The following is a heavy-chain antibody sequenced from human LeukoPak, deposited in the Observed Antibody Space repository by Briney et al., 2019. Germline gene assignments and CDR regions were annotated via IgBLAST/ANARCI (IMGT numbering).Heavy chain of an antibody. V-gene: IGHV4-39*01. Sequence: SETLSLTCTVSGGSIRSSYYYWGWIRQPPGKGLEWIGSIYDSGSTYYNPSLKSRVTISVDTSKNQFSLKLNSVTAADTAVYFCARLAVYFDPTWGQGTPVTVSS. CDR3: ARLAVYFDPT. J-gene: IGHJ5*02. D-gene: IGHD3-3*01. CDR1: GGSIRSSYYY. CDR2: IYDSGST.